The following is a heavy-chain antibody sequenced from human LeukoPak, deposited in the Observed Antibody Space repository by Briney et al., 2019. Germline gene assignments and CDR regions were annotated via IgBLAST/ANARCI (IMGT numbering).Heavy chain of an antibody. J-gene: IGHJ4*02. V-gene: IGHV1-69*04. CDR2: IIPILGIA. D-gene: IGHD3-22*01. CDR1: GGTFSSYT. Sequence: SVKVSCKASGGTFSSYTISWVRQAPRQGLEWMGRIIPILGIANYAQKFQGRVTITADKSTSTAYMELSSLRSEDTAVYYCARDQHWCLYDSKTLDYWGQGTLVTVSS. CDR3: ARDQHWCLYDSKTLDY.